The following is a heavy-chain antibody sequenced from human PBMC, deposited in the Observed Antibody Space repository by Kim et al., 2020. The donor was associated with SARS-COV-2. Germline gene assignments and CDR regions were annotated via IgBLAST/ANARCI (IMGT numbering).Heavy chain of an antibody. CDR3: ARAPKEIAVAGTGWFDP. CDR2: IYYSGST. V-gene: IGHV4-59*13. Sequence: SETLSLTCTVSGGSISSYYWSWIRQPPGKGLEWIGYIYYSGSTNYNPSLKSRVTISVDTSKNQFSLKLSSVTAADTAVYYCARAPKEIAVAGTGWFDPWGQGTLVTVSS. CDR1: GGSISSYY. D-gene: IGHD6-19*01. J-gene: IGHJ5*02.